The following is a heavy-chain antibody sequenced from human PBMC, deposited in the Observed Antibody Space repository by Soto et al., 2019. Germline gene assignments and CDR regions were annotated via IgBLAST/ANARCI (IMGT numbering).Heavy chain of an antibody. J-gene: IGHJ4*02. CDR3: GKDGVVSPHTTTDY. Sequence: GGSLRLSCAASGFTLDDYSMHWVRQAPGKGLEWVSLISWDGGSTYYADSVKGRFTISRDNSKNSLYLQMNSLTTEDTAFYYFGKDGVVSPHTTTDYRGTAALVTVSS. CDR1: GFTLDDYS. D-gene: IGHD1-26*01. CDR2: ISWDGGST. V-gene: IGHV3-43*01.